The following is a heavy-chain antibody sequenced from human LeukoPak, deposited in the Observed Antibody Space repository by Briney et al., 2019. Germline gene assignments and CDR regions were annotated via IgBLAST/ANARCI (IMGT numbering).Heavy chain of an antibody. CDR3: ARGDRETKGYYYYYYMDV. J-gene: IGHJ6*03. CDR1: GGSFSGYY. Sequence: SETLSLTCAVYGGSFSGYYWSWIRQPPGKGLEWIGEINHSGSTNYNPSLKSRVTISVDTSKNQFSLKLSSVTAADTAVYYCARGDRETKGYYYYYYMDVWGKGTTVTVSS. D-gene: IGHD1/OR15-1a*01. CDR2: INHSGST. V-gene: IGHV4-34*01.